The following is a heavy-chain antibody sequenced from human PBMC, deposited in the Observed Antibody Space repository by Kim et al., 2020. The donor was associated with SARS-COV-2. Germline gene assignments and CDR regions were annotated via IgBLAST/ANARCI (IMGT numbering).Heavy chain of an antibody. V-gene: IGHV4-34*01. CDR1: GGSFSGYY. Sequence: SETLSLTCAVYGGSFSGYYWSWIRQPPGKGLEWIGEINHSGSTNYNPSLKSRVTISVDTSKNQFSLKLSSVTAADTAVYYCARVVFGQLVYYYYYMDVWG. J-gene: IGHJ6*03. CDR2: INHSGST. CDR3: ARVVFGQLVYYYYYMDV. D-gene: IGHD6-13*01.